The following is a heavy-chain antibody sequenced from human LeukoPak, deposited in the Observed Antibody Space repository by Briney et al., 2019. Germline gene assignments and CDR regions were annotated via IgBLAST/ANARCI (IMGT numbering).Heavy chain of an antibody. CDR3: ARGGGSPDGYYYDSSGYYFRFDY. D-gene: IGHD3-22*01. V-gene: IGHV1-18*01. J-gene: IGHJ4*02. CDR1: GGTFSSYA. CDR2: ISAYNGNT. Sequence: ASVKVSCKASGGTFSSYAISWVRQAPGQGLEWMGWISAYNGNTNYAQKLQGRVTMTTDTSTSTAYMELRSLRSDDTAVYYCARGGGSPDGYYYDSSGYYFRFDYWGQGTLVTVSS.